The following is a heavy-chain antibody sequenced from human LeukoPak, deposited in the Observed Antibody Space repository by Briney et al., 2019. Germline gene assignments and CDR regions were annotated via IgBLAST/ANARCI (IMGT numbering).Heavy chain of an antibody. V-gene: IGHV1-69*04. J-gene: IGHJ4*02. CDR3: ARDNPTYSSSWFNFDY. Sequence: SVKVSCKASGGTFSSYAISWVRQAPGQGLEWMGRIIPILGIANYAQKFQGRVTITADKSTSTAYMELSSLRSEDTAVYYCARDNPTYSSSWFNFDYWGQGTLVTVSS. CDR1: GGTFSSYA. D-gene: IGHD6-13*01. CDR2: IIPILGIA.